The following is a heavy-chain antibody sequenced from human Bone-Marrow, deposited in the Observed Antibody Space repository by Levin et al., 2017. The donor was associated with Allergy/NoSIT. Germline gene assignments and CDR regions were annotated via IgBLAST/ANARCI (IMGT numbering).Heavy chain of an antibody. V-gene: IGHV5-10-1*01. D-gene: IGHD6-13*01. CDR3: ARHRSSTWQHVAFDI. CDR1: GYSFTGYW. J-gene: IGHJ3*02. Sequence: RGESLKISCKGSGYSFTGYWISWVRQMPGKGLEWMGRIDPSDSYTNYSPSFQGHVTISADKSISTAYLQWSSLKASDTAMYYCARHRSSTWQHVAFDIWGQGTMVTVSS. CDR2: IDPSDSYT.